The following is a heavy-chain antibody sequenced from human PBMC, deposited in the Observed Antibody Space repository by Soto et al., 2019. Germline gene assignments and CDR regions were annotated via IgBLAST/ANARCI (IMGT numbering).Heavy chain of an antibody. D-gene: IGHD6-19*01. CDR2: ISYDGSNK. J-gene: IGHJ4*02. CDR3: ARDGRQGLVQAWGDY. Sequence: QVQLVESGGGVVQPGRSLRLSCAASGFSFSTYAMHWVRQAPGKGLELVAVISYDGSNKYYADSVQGRFTISRDNSKNTLYLHMNSLRVDDTALYYCARDGRQGLVQAWGDYWGQGTLVTVSS. CDR1: GFSFSTYA. V-gene: IGHV3-30-3*01.